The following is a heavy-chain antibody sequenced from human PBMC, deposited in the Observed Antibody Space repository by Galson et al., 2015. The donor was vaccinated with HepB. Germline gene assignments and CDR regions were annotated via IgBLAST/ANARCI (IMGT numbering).Heavy chain of an antibody. CDR1: GFTLSSYW. V-gene: IGHV3-74*01. Sequence: SLRLSCAASGFTLSSYWMHWVRQAPGKGLVWVSRINSDGSSTSYADSVKGRFTICRNNAKNTLYLQMNSLRAEDTAVYYCARDLRGPRARLSIFDYWGQGTLVTVSS. CDR2: INSDGSST. J-gene: IGHJ4*02. D-gene: IGHD2/OR15-2a*01. CDR3: ARDLRGPRARLSIFDY.